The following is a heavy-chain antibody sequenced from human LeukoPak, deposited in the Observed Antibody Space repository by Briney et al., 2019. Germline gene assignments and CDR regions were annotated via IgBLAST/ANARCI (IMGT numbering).Heavy chain of an antibody. CDR3: AGAGTWADAFDI. D-gene: IGHD6-19*01. CDR1: GYTCTGYY. V-gene: IGHV1-2*02. J-gene: IGHJ3*02. CDR2: INPNSGGT. Sequence: ASVKVSCKASGYTCTGYYMHWVRQAPGQGLEWMGWINPNSGGTNYAQKFQGRVTMPRDTYISTAYMELSRLRSDDAAVYYCAGAGTWADAFDIWGQGTMVTVSS.